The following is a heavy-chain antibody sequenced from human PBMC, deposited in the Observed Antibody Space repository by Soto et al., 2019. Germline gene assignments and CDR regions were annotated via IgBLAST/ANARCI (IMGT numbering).Heavy chain of an antibody. J-gene: IGHJ4*02. D-gene: IGHD3-10*01. CDR3: ARERVVLVLVKGEFGF. CDR1: GYTFSRYR. CDR2: ISGNNGKT. V-gene: IGHV1-18*04. Sequence: VQLVQSGAEVKKPGASVKVSCKASGYTFSRYRISWVRQAPGQGLEWMGWISGNNGKTHYAQKFQDRANMTTDTSTNTAHLELRSLGSDDPAVYYCARERVVLVLVKGEFGFWGQGTLVTVS.